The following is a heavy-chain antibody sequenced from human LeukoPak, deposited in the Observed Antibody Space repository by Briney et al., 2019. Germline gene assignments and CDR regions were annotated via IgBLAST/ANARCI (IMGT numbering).Heavy chain of an antibody. CDR1: GGTFSSYA. J-gene: IGHJ5*02. CDR2: FIPIFGTA. D-gene: IGHD5-18*01. V-gene: IGHV1-69*13. CDR3: ARFQHTALNWFDP. Sequence: GASVKVSCKASGGTFSSYAISWVRQAPGQGLEWMGGFIPIFGTANYAQKFQGRVTITADESTSTAYMELSSLRSEDTAVYYCARFQHTALNWFDPWGQGTLVTVSS.